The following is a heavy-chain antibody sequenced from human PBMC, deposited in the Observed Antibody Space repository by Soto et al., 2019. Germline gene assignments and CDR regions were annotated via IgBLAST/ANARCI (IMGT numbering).Heavy chain of an antibody. Sequence: SVKVSCKASGGAFSSYAISWVRQAPGQGLEWMGGIIPIFGTANYAQKFQGRVTITADESTSTAYMELSSLRSEDTAVYYCASRDSNWNYVLTNLGYYYYYGMDVWGQGTTVTVSS. J-gene: IGHJ6*02. CDR2: IIPIFGTA. CDR1: GGAFSSYA. CDR3: ASRDSNWNYVLTNLGYYYYYGMDV. V-gene: IGHV1-69*13. D-gene: IGHD1-7*01.